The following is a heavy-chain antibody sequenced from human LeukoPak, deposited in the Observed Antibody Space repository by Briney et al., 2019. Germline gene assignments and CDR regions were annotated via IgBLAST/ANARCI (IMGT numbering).Heavy chain of an antibody. J-gene: IGHJ3*02. D-gene: IGHD2-15*01. V-gene: IGHV3-7*01. Sequence: GGSLRPSCAASGFTFSSYGMSWVRQAPGKGLEWVADIKQDGSEKYYVDSVKGRFTISRQNAKNSLFLQMNSLRAEDTAVYYCARHRSGGSQDDAFDIWGQGTLVTVSS. CDR1: GFTFSSYG. CDR2: IKQDGSEK. CDR3: ARHRSGGSQDDAFDI.